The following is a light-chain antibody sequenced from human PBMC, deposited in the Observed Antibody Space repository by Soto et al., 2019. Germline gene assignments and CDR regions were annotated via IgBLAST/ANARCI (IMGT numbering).Light chain of an antibody. CDR3: QSYDSSLSGYV. CDR2: GNS. CDR1: SSNIGAGYD. Sequence: SVLTRPPSGSCAPWQVVTISCTVISSNIGAGYDVHWYQQLPRTAPKLLIYGNSNRPSGVPDRFSGSKSGTSASLAITGLQAEDEADYYCQSYDSSLSGYVFGTGTKVTVL. V-gene: IGLV1-40*01. J-gene: IGLJ1*01.